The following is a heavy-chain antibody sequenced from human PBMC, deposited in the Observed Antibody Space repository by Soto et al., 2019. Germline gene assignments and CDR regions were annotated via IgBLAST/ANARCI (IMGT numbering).Heavy chain of an antibody. CDR2: IYHSGST. V-gene: IGHV4-4*02. CDR3: ARGPRYSSSTLDY. D-gene: IGHD6-6*01. J-gene: IGHJ4*02. Sequence: SETLSLTCAVSGGSISSSNWWSWVRQPPGKGLEWIGEIYHSGSTNYNPSLKSRVTISVDKSKNQFSLKLSSVTAADTAVYYCARGPRYSSSTLDYWGQGTRVTVSS. CDR1: GGSISSSNW.